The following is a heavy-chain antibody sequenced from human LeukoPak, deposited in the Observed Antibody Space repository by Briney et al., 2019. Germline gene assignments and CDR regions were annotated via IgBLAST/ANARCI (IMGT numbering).Heavy chain of an antibody. D-gene: IGHD3-22*01. V-gene: IGHV4-31*03. CDR2: IYYSGST. CDR3: ARGVSYDSSGYYYPDAFDI. J-gene: IGHJ3*02. Sequence: PSETLSLTCTVSGGSISSGGYYWSWIRQHPGKGLEWIGYIYYSGSTYYNPSLKSRVTISVDTSKNQFSLKLSSVTAADTAVYYCARGVSYDSSGYYYPDAFDIWGQGTMVTVSS. CDR1: GGSISSGGYY.